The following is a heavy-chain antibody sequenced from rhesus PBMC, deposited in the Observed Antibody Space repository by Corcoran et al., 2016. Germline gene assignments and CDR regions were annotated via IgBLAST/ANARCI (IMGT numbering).Heavy chain of an antibody. J-gene: IGHJ4*01. D-gene: IGHD3-22*01. V-gene: IGHV3-136*01. Sequence: EVQLVESGGGLVQPGGSLRLSWEAAGFTFSSYGRSWVRQATGKGLEWVASSSSASSDIYYADSVKGRFTISRDNAKNSLSLQMNSLRAEDTAVYYCTSGDWSDYYADYWGQGVLVTVSS. CDR2: SSSASSDI. CDR3: TSGDWSDYYADY. CDR1: GFTFSSYG.